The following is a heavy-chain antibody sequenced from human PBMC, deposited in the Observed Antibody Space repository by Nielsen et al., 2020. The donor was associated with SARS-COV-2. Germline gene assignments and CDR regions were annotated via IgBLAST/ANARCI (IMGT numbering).Heavy chain of an antibody. CDR3: ARQTEDYYYYYGMDV. J-gene: IGHJ6*02. CDR2: MNPNSGNT. V-gene: IGHV1-8*02. D-gene: IGHD1-1*01. CDR1: GYTFTSYG. Sequence: ASVKVSCKASGYTFTSYGINWVRQATGQGLEWMGWMNPNSGNTGYAQKFQGRVTMTRNTSISTAYMELSSLRSEDTAVYYCARQTEDYYYYYGMDVWGQGTTVTVSS.